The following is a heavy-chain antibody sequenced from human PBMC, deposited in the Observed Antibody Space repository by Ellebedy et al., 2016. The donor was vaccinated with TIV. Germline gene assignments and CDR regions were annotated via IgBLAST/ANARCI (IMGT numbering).Heavy chain of an antibody. J-gene: IGHJ5*02. CDR1: GFPFSDYY. D-gene: IGHD2-21*01. V-gene: IGHV3-11*01. CDR2: ISSGAITI. CDR3: ARKCVRNLWSPFDP. Sequence: GESLKISCAASGFPFSDYYMSWIRQAPGKGLEWIAHISSGAITIYYADSVRGRFTISRDNAKNSLYLQMTGLSADDTAVYSRARKCVRNLWSPFDPWGQGVLVTVSS.